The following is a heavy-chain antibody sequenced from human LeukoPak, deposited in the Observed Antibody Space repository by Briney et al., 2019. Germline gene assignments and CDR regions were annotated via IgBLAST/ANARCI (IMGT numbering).Heavy chain of an antibody. D-gene: IGHD3-3*01. V-gene: IGHV4-39*01. Sequence: PSETLSLTCTVSGGSISSGNYYWGWIRQPPGKGLEWIGGIYYSGSTYYNPSLKSRVTISLDTSKNQFSLKLSSVTAADTAVYYCARCGYYDFWSGYNPATFDSWGQGTLVTVSS. CDR1: GGSISSGNYY. J-gene: IGHJ4*02. CDR2: IYYSGST. CDR3: ARCGYYDFWSGYNPATFDS.